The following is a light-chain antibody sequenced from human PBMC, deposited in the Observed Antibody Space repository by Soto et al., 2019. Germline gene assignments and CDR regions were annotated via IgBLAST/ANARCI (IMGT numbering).Light chain of an antibody. CDR2: GAS. CDR1: QSVSNNY. V-gene: IGKV3-20*01. J-gene: IGKJ1*01. CDR3: QQYGISVT. Sequence: EIVLTQSPGTLSLSPGERATLSCRASQSVSNNYLAWYQQKPGQSPRLLIYGASNRATGIPDRFSGSGSGTHFALNISRLEPEDFAVYYCQQYGISVTFGQGTKVEIK.